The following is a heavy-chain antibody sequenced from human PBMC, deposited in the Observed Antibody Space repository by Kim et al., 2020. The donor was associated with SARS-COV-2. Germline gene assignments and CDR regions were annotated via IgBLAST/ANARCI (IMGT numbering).Heavy chain of an antibody. V-gene: IGHV4-31*03. CDR3: ASSSTGTTPDFDY. Sequence: SETLSLTCTVSGGSISSGGYYWSWIRQHPGKGLEWIGYIYYSGSTYYNPSLKSRVTISVDTSKNQFSLKLSSVTAADMAVYYCASSSTGTTPDFDYWGQGTLVTVSS. D-gene: IGHD1-7*01. CDR2: IYYSGST. J-gene: IGHJ4*02. CDR1: GGSISSGGYY.